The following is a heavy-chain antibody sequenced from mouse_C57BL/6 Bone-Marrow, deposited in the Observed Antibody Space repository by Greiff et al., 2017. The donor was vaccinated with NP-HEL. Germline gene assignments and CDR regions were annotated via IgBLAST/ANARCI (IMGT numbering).Heavy chain of an antibody. V-gene: IGHV1-59*01. Sequence: QVQLQQPGAELVRPGPSVKLSCKASGYTFTSYWMHWVKQRPGQGLEWIGVIDPSDSYTNYNQKFKGKATLTVDTSSSTAYMQLSSLTSEDSAVYYCARGGLLLLSWGQGTTLTVSS. J-gene: IGHJ2*01. CDR1: GYTFTSYW. CDR2: IDPSDSYT. D-gene: IGHD1-1*01. CDR3: ARGGLLLLS.